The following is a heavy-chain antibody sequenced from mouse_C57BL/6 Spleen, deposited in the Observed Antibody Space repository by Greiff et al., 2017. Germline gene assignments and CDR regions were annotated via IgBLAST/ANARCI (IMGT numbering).Heavy chain of an antibody. CDR2: IDPSDSYT. Sequence: QVQLQQPGAELVKPGASVKLSCKASGYTFTSYWMQWVKQRPGQGLEWIGEIDPSDSYTNYNHKFKGKATLTVDTSSSTAYMQLSSLTSEDSAVYYCARGSNSWYFDVWGTGTTVTVSS. D-gene: IGHD2-5*01. CDR3: ARGSNSWYFDV. CDR1: GYTFTSYW. V-gene: IGHV1-50*01. J-gene: IGHJ1*03.